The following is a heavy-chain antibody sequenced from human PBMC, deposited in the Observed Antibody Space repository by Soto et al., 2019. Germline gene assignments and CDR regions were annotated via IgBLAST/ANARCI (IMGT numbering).Heavy chain of an antibody. V-gene: IGHV6-1*01. CDR3: ARDLPYCTDTNCFGRYFDF. Sequence: QSQTLSLTCAISGDSVSSNSAAWNWIRQSPSRGLEWLGRTCYRSKWFSDYAVSVRSRITINPDTSKNQVSLQLDSVTPEDTAVYYCARDLPYCTDTNCFGRYFDFWGPGILVTVSS. CDR1: GDSVSSNSAA. J-gene: IGHJ4*02. D-gene: IGHD2-8*02. CDR2: TCYRSKWFS.